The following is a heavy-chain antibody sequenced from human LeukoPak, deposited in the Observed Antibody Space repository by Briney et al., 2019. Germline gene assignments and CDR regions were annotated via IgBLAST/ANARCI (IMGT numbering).Heavy chain of an antibody. Sequence: ASVTVSCKASGYRFTAYFMHWVRQAPGQGLEWMGWVNLSNGDTHYAQKFQGRVTMTRDTSISTAYMDLSSLRSDDTAVYYCARPRGSYYNWFDPWGQGTLVTVSS. CDR2: VNLSNGDT. J-gene: IGHJ5*02. CDR3: ARPRGSYYNWFDP. CDR1: GYRFTAYF. V-gene: IGHV1-2*02. D-gene: IGHD1-26*01.